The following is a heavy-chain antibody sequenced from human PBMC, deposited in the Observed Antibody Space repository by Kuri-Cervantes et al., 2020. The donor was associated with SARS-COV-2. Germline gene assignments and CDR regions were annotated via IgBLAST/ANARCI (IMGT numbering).Heavy chain of an antibody. D-gene: IGHD3-22*01. J-gene: IGHJ4*02. CDR1: GGSISSGGYS. CDR2: INHSGST. Sequence: SETLSLTCAVSGGSISSGGYSWSWIRQPPGKGLEWIGEINHSGSTNYNPSLKSRVTISVDTSKNQFSLKLSSVTAADTAVYYCAKDRSGYYQYWGQGTLVTVSS. V-gene: IGHV4-30-2*01. CDR3: AKDRSGYYQY.